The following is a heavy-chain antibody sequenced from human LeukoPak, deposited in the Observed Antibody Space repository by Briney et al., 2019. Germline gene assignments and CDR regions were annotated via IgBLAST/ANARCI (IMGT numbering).Heavy chain of an antibody. Sequence: SESLSLTLTVAGGSISSYYCSWVRQPPGKGLEWIGYIYFSGSTNYNPPLKSRVTISVDTSKNQFSLKLSSVTAADTAVYYCARKREALFDYWGQGTLVTVSS. V-gene: IGHV4-59*01. CDR2: IYFSGST. CDR1: GGSISSYY. CDR3: ARKREALFDY. J-gene: IGHJ4*02. D-gene: IGHD1-26*01.